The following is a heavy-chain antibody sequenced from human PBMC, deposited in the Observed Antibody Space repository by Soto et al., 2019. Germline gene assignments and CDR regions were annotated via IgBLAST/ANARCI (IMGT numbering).Heavy chain of an antibody. CDR2: IHRGGDT. V-gene: IGHV3-66*01. Sequence: EVQLVESGGDLVQPGGSLRLSCAASGFAVSSNYMTWVRQAPGKGLEWVSVIHRGGDTHYADSVRGRFTISRDNSKNTLYLQMNGLRAEDTAVYYCARSRTGTTYGGMDVWGQGTTVTVSS. J-gene: IGHJ6*02. D-gene: IGHD1-7*01. CDR3: ARSRTGTTYGGMDV. CDR1: GFAVSSNY.